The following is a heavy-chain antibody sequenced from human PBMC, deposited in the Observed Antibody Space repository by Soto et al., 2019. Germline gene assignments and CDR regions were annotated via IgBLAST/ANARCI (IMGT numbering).Heavy chain of an antibody. J-gene: IGHJ4*02. V-gene: IGHV1-2*02. Sequence: GASVKVSCKASGYTFTDYHIHWVRQAPGQGLEWMGCIRPDTGGTSYAQKFQGRVTTTRDTSFSTAYMELTRLRSDDTAVYYCARILSAEVGALEYWGQGTLVTVSS. CDR1: GYTFTDYH. D-gene: IGHD1-26*01. CDR2: IRPDTGGT. CDR3: ARILSAEVGALEY.